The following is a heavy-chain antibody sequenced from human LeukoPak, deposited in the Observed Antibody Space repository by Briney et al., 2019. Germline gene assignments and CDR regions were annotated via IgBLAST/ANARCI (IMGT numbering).Heavy chain of an antibody. CDR2: IYYSGST. CDR1: GGSISSYY. V-gene: IGHV4-59*08. Sequence: SETLSLTCTVSGGSISSYYWSWIRQPPGKGLEWIGYIYYSGSTNYNPSLKGRVTISVDTSKNQFSLKLSSVTAADTAVYYCARYRLRLGELSPEAFDIWGQGTMVTVSS. CDR3: ARYRLRLGELSPEAFDI. J-gene: IGHJ3*02. D-gene: IGHD3-16*02.